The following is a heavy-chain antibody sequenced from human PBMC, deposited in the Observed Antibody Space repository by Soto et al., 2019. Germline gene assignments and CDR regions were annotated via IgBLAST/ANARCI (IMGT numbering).Heavy chain of an antibody. CDR3: ATWHLREHAYDI. CDR2: VYDVDGT. Sequence: DVQLVESGGGLIQPGGSLRLSCAASGFTVSGKKYLAWVRQAPGKGLEWVSAVYDVDGTFYADSVKGRFTTSGDSSRTLVYLQMNSLRPDDTAVYYCATWHLREHAYDIWGQGTAVTVSS. V-gene: IGHV3-53*01. CDR1: GFTVSGKKY. D-gene: IGHD4-17*01. J-gene: IGHJ3*02.